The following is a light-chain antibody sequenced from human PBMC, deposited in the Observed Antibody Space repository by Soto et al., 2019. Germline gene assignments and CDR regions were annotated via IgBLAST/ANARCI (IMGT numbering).Light chain of an antibody. CDR1: SSDVGGYNY. Sequence: QSVLTQPASVSGSPGQSITISCTGTSSDVGGYNYVSWYQQHPGKAPKLMISDVSNRPSGVSNRFSGSKSGNTASLTISGLLAEDDADYYCCSYTSSSTPVVFGGGTKVTVL. V-gene: IGLV2-14*03. J-gene: IGLJ2*01. CDR3: CSYTSSSTPVV. CDR2: DVS.